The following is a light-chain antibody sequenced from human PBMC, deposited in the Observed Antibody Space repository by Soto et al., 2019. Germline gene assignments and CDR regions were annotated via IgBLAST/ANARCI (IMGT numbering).Light chain of an antibody. V-gene: IGLV2-8*01. J-gene: IGLJ1*01. CDR2: EVS. CDR3: SSYAGSNNYV. CDR1: SSDVGGYNY. Sequence: QSALTQPPSASGSPGQSVTISCTGTSSDVGGYNYVSWYQQHPGKAPKLMIYEVSKRPPGVPDRFPGSKSGNTASLTVSGLQAEDEADYYCSSYAGSNNYVFGTGTKVTV.